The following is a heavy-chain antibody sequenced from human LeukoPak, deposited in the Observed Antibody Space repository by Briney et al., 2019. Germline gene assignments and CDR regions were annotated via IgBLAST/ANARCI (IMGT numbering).Heavy chain of an antibody. V-gene: IGHV3-30*02. CDR2: IQYDGNDK. CDR3: AKDLTGGWSLDY. CDR1: GFTFSSCA. D-gene: IGHD6-19*01. Sequence: PGGSLRLSRAASGFTFSSCAMHWVRQAPGKGLEGVALIQYDGNDKNYADSVKGRFTISRDNSKNTLYLQMNSLRAEDTAVYYCAKDLTGGWSLDYWGQGTLVTVSS. J-gene: IGHJ4*02.